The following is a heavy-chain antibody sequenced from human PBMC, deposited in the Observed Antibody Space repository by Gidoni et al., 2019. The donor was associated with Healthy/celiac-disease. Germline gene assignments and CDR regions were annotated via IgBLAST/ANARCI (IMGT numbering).Heavy chain of an antibody. Sequence: QVQLQESGPGLVKPSETLSLTCTVSGYSISSGYYWIRQPPGKGLEWIGSIYHSGSTYYNPSLKSRVTISVDTSKNQFSLKLSSVTAADTAVYYCARTYYYDSSPFDYWGQGTLVTVSS. CDR1: GYSISSGYY. CDR3: ARTYYYDSSPFDY. V-gene: IGHV4-38-2*02. D-gene: IGHD3-22*01. J-gene: IGHJ4*02. CDR2: IYHSGST.